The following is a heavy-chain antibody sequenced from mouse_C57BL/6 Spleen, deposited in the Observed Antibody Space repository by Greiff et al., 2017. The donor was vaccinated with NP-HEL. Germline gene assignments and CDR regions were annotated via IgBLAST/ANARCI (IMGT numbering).Heavy chain of an antibody. Sequence: EVQLQQSGTVLARPGASVKMSCKTSGYTFTSYWMHWVKQRPGQGLEWIGAIYPGNSDTSYNQKFKGKAKLTAVTSASTAYMELSSLTNEDSAVYYCTRGLIYDGYYEGAWFAYWGQGTLVTVSA. V-gene: IGHV1-5*01. CDR2: IYPGNSDT. CDR1: GYTFTSYW. CDR3: TRGLIYDGYYEGAWFAY. D-gene: IGHD2-3*01. J-gene: IGHJ3*01.